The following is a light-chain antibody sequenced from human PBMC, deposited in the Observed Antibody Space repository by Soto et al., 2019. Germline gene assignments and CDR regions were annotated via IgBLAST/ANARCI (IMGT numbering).Light chain of an antibody. CDR3: QQTDSAPS. CDR1: QTISGY. CDR2: AAS. Sequence: IQMPQSPSSLSASVGDRVTITCRASQTISGYLNWYQQRAGKAPRLLIYAASKLQSGVPSRFSGSTPGTDFTLTINNLQPEDFATYYCQQTDSAPSFGGGTKVDIK. V-gene: IGKV1-39*01. J-gene: IGKJ4*01.